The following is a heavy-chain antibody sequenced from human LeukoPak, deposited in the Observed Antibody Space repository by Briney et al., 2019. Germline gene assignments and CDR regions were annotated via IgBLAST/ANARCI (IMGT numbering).Heavy chain of an antibody. D-gene: IGHD3-16*01. CDR3: ARGGDPDYFDY. V-gene: IGHV4-4*07. J-gene: IGHJ4*02. CDR1: GGSISSYY. CDR2: FSTSGTT. Sequence: SETLSLTCTVSGGSISSYYWSWIRQPAGKGLEWIGRFSTSGTTNYNPSLKSRVTMSEDTSKNQFSLKLSSVSAADTAVYYCARGGDPDYFDYWGQGTLVTVFS.